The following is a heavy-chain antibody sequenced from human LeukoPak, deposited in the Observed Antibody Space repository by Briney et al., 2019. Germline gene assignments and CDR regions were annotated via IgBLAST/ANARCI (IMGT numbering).Heavy chain of an antibody. CDR2: TRNKANSYTT. J-gene: IGHJ4*02. V-gene: IGHV3-72*01. CDR3: TSSPWELSPSGY. CDR1: GFTFSDHY. Sequence: PGGSLRLSCAASGFTFSDHYMDWVRQAPGKGLEWVGRTRNKANSYTTEYAASVKGRFTISRDDSKSIAYLQMNSLKTEDTAVYYCTSSPWELSPSGYWGQGTLVTVSS. D-gene: IGHD1-26*01.